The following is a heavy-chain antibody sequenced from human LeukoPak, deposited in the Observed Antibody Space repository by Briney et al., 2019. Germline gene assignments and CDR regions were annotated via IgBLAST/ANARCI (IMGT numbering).Heavy chain of an antibody. Sequence: SETLSLTCTVSGDPINSHSWSWIRQPPGKGLEWIGYIYYSGSTNYNPSLKSRVTISVDTSKNQYSLKLNSVTAADTAVYYCARAHGGGSGWTQNKSLIFWFDPWGQGTLVTVSS. V-gene: IGHV4-59*11. J-gene: IGHJ5*02. CDR3: ARAHGGGSGWTQNKSLIFWFDP. D-gene: IGHD6-19*01. CDR1: GDPINSHS. CDR2: IYYSGST.